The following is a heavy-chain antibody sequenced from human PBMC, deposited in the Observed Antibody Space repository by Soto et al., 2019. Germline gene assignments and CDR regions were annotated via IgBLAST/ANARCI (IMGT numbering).Heavy chain of an antibody. CDR2: IKQDGSEK. V-gene: IGHV3-7*01. D-gene: IGHD3-9*01. CDR3: ASGEGLRHFDWAPGSPYYYGMDV. J-gene: IGHJ6*02. CDR1: GFTFSSYW. Sequence: SLRLSCAASGFTFSSYWMSWVRQAPGKGLEWVANIKQDGSEKYYVDSVKGRFTISRDNAKNSLYLQMNSLRAEDTAVYYCASGEGLRHFDWAPGSPYYYGMDVWGQGTTVTVSS.